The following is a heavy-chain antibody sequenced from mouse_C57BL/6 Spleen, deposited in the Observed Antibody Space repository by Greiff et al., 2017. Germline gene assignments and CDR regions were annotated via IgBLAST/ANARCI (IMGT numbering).Heavy chain of an antibody. V-gene: IGHV1-54*01. CDR3: ARGFLY. CDR2: INPGGGGT. J-gene: IGHJ2*01. Sequence: VQGVESGAELVRPGTSVKVSCKASGYAFTNYLIEWVKQRPGQGLEWIGVINPGGGGTNYNEKFKGKATLTADKSSSTAYMQLSSLTSEDSAVNLCARGFLYWGQGTTLTVSS. CDR1: GYAFTNYL.